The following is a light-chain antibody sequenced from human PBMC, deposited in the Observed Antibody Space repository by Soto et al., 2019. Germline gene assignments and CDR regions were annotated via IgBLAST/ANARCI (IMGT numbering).Light chain of an antibody. J-gene: IGKJ5*01. Sequence: EIVVSLSPATLSLSPGERATLSCRASQSVSSYLAWYQQKPGQAPRLLIYDASNRATGIPARFSGSGSGTDFTLTISSLEPEDFAVYYCQPRSNWPPISFGHGTRLE. CDR3: QPRSNWPPIS. CDR2: DAS. V-gene: IGKV3-11*01. CDR1: QSVSSY.